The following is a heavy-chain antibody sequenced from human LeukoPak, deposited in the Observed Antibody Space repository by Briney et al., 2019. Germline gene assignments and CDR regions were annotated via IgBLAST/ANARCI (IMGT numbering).Heavy chain of an antibody. CDR2: ISGSGGST. CDR3: AKSRPFSPTVAGTGGVDY. V-gene: IGHV3-23*01. Sequence: PGGSLRLSCAASGFTFSSYAMSWVRQAPGKGLEWVSAISGSGGSTYYADSVKGRFTISRDNSKNTLYLQMNSLRAEDTAVYYCAKSRPFSPTVAGTGGVDYWGQGTLVTVSS. D-gene: IGHD6-19*01. CDR1: GFTFSSYA. J-gene: IGHJ4*02.